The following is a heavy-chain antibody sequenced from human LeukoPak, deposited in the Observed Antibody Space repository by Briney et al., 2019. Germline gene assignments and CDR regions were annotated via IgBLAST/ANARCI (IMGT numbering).Heavy chain of an antibody. CDR1: GFTFSSYA. CDR3: AREEEGIAAAGTIPLFDY. Sequence: PGGSVRLSCAASGFTFSSYAMHWVRQAPGKGLEWVAVISYDGSNKYYADSVKGRFTISRDNSKNTLYLQMNSLRAEDTAVYYCAREEEGIAAAGTIPLFDYWGQGTLVTVSS. CDR2: ISYDGSNK. V-gene: IGHV3-30*04. J-gene: IGHJ4*02. D-gene: IGHD6-13*01.